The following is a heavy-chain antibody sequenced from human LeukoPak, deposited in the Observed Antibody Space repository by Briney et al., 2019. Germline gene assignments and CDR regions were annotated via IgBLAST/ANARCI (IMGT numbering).Heavy chain of an antibody. J-gene: IGHJ3*02. CDR3: ARPQCCIDDSFDI. CDR1: GGTFSSYA. Sequence: SVKVSCKASGGTFSSYAISLVRQAPGQGLEWMGGIIPIFGTANYAQKFQGRVTITADESTSTAYMELSSLRSEDTAVYYCARPQCCIDDSFDIWGQGTMVTVSS. V-gene: IGHV1-69*01. CDR2: IIPIFGTA. D-gene: IGHD2-8*02.